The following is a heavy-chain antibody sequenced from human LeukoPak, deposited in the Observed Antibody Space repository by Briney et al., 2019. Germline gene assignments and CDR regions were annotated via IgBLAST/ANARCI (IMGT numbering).Heavy chain of an antibody. J-gene: IGHJ4*02. D-gene: IGHD3-10*01. CDR3: TRGPADYGSGNYFDN. Sequence: PGGSLRLSCAASGFTFSSYERDWIRQAPGKGLEWVSYISSDGRTVHYPDSLRGRFTISRYNVKNTVYLQMDSLRVEDTALYYCTRGPADYGSGNYFDNWGQGTLVTVSS. V-gene: IGHV3-48*03. CDR1: GFTFSSYE. CDR2: ISSDGRTV.